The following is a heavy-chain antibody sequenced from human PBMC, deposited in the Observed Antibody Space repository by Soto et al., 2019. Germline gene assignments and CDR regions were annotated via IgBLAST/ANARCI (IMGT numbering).Heavy chain of an antibody. CDR1: GGSINTVNYY. J-gene: IGHJ4*02. V-gene: IGHV4-30-4*01. CDR3: ARGPSGDKVDS. CDR2: IYNGGTT. Sequence: QVQLQESGPGLVKPSQTLSLTCTVSGGSINTVNYYWSWIRQSPDKGLEWIGNIYNGGTTYNNPSLTSRVTISVDTSNKQFSLKLSSVSAADTAVYYCARGPSGDKVDSWGQGTLVTVSS. D-gene: IGHD7-27*01.